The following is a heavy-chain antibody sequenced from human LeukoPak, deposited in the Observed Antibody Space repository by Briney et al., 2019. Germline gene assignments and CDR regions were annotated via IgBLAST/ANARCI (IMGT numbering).Heavy chain of an antibody. CDR3: AKGILYDYGDYGQGFDY. D-gene: IGHD4-17*01. CDR2: ISSSSSTI. J-gene: IGHJ4*02. CDR1: GFTFSSYG. V-gene: IGHV3-48*01. Sequence: GGSLRLSCAASGFTFSSYGMTWVRQAPGKGLEWVSYISSSSSTIYYADSVKGRFTISRDNSKNTLYLQMNSLRAEDTAVYYCAKGILYDYGDYGQGFDYWGQGTLVTVSS.